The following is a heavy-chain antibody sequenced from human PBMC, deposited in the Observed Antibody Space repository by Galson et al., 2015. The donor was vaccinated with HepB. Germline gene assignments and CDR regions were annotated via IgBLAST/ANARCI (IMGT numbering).Heavy chain of an antibody. CDR3: ARLRGDIVVVPAARYYYYGMDV. V-gene: IGHV1-69*13. D-gene: IGHD2-2*01. CDR2: IIPIFGTA. Sequence: SVKVSCKASGGTFSSYAISWVRQAPGQGLEWMGGIIPIFGTANYAQKFQGRVTITADESTSTAYMELSSLRSEDTAVYYCARLRGDIVVVPAARYYYYGMDVWGQGTTVTVSS. CDR1: GGTFSSYA. J-gene: IGHJ6*02.